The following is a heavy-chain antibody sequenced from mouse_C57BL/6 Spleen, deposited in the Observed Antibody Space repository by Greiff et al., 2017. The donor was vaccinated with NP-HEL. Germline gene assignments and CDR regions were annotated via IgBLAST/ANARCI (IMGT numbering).Heavy chain of an antibody. Sequence: QVQLQQSGPELVKPGASVKISCKASGYAFSSSWMNWVKQRPGKGLEWIGRIYPGDGDTNYNGKLKGKATLTADKSSSTAYMQLSSLTSEDSAVYFCAREDDYDLAYWGQGTLVTVSA. CDR2: IYPGDGDT. D-gene: IGHD2-4*01. CDR1: GYAFSSSW. J-gene: IGHJ3*01. CDR3: AREDDYDLAY. V-gene: IGHV1-82*01.